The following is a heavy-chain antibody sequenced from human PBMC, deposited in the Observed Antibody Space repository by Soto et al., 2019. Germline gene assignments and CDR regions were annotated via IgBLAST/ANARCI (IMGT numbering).Heavy chain of an antibody. D-gene: IGHD3-10*01. V-gene: IGHV4-39*01. Sequence: SETLSLTCTFSGFSVSSSSYYLGWIRQPPGKGLEWIGSIYYSGTTNYNPSLKSRVTISVDTSKNQFSLKLSSVTAADTAVHYCARSLFGSGSYAYYFDYWGQGSLVTVSS. CDR1: GFSVSSSSYY. J-gene: IGHJ4*02. CDR3: ARSLFGSGSYAYYFDY. CDR2: IYYSGTT.